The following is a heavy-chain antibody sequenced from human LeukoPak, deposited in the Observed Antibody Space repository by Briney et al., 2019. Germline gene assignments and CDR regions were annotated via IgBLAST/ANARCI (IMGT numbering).Heavy chain of an antibody. J-gene: IGHJ4*02. V-gene: IGHV5-51*01. CDR3: ARMTSDWYFDY. CDR2: IYPGDSDT. D-gene: IGHD6-19*01. Sequence: GESLKISCKGSGYNFTTYWIAWVRQMPGKGREWMGIIYPGDSDTRYSPSFEGQVTISADKSVSTAYLRWSSLKASDTAIYFCARMTSDWYFDYWGQGTLVTVSS. CDR1: GYNFTTYW.